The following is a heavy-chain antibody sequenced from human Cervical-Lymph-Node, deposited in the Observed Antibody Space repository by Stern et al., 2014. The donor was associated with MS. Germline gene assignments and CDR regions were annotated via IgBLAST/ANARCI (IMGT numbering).Heavy chain of an antibody. CDR3: ARDDRSRFTD. D-gene: IGHD1-14*01. Sequence: QLQLQESGPGVVKPSQTLSLTCTVTGGSLTSGGYFWNWDRQYPGKGLEWIGFLSYSGTTSYSASLKGRISISVDTSKNQFSLKLKYVTAAYTAIYFCARDDRSRFTDWGQGTLVTVSS. J-gene: IGHJ4*02. CDR2: LSYSGTT. V-gene: IGHV4-31*03. CDR1: GGSLTSGGYF.